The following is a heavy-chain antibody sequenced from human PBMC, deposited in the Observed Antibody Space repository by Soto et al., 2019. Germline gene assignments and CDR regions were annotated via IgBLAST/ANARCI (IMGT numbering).Heavy chain of an antibody. Sequence: QMKLVQSGPEVKKPGTSVKVSCKASGFTFTSSAMQWVRQARGQRLEWIGWIVVGSGNTNYAQKFQERVTITRDMSTSTAYMELSRLRAEDTAVYSCAAAQLRYFDWDYYYYGMDVWGEGTTVTVSS. CDR1: GFTFTSSA. J-gene: IGHJ6*04. CDR3: AAAQLRYFDWDYYYYGMDV. D-gene: IGHD3-9*01. V-gene: IGHV1-58*02. CDR2: IVVGSGNT.